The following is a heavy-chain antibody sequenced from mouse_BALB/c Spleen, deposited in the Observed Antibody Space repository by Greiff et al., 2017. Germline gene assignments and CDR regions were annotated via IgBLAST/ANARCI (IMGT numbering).Heavy chain of an antibody. Sequence: QVQLQQPGAELVRPGASVKLSCKASGYTFTSYWIHWVKQRPGQGLEWIGNIYPSDSYTNYNQKFKDKATLTVDKSSSTAYMQLSSPTSEDSAVYYCTRSAGDYGGQGTTLTVSS. J-gene: IGHJ2*01. CDR2: IYPSDSYT. CDR3: TRSAGDY. V-gene: IGHV1-69*02. CDR1: GYTFTSYW.